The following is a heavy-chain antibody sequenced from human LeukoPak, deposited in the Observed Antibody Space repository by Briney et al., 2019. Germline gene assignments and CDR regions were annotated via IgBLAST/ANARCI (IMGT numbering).Heavy chain of an antibody. CDR2: ISAYNGNT. Sequence: ASVKVSCKASGGTFSSYGISWVRQAPGQGLEWMGWISAYNGNTNYAQKLQGRVTMTTDTSTSTAYMELRSLRSDDTAVYYCARVRSGWYDAFDIWGQGTMVTVSS. D-gene: IGHD6-19*01. CDR1: GGTFSSYG. CDR3: ARVRSGWYDAFDI. V-gene: IGHV1-18*01. J-gene: IGHJ3*02.